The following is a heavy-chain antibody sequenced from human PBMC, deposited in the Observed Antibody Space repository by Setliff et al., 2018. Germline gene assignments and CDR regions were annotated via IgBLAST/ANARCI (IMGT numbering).Heavy chain of an antibody. Sequence: ASVKSCKGPERGFIGNYFHWVRQAPGEGLEWMGSINPNSGATDSAQKFQGRVTMTRNTSINMAYMELNRLQYEDTAVYYCARDGAWFRAFDMWGPGTMVTVSS. J-gene: IGHJ3*02. CDR3: ARDGAWFRAFDM. V-gene: IGHV1-2*02. CDR2: INPNSGAT. CDR1: ERGFIGNY. D-gene: IGHD3-9*01.